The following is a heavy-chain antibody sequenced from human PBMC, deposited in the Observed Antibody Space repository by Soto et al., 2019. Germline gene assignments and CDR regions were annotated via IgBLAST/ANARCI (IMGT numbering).Heavy chain of an antibody. J-gene: IGHJ4*02. CDR2: ILYDGSNK. V-gene: IGHV3-33*01. CDR3: ARERRAALDY. CDR1: GFTFSSYG. Sequence: QVQLVESGGGVVQPGRSLRLSCAASGFTFSSYGMHWVRQAPGKGLEWVAIILYDGSNKYYADSVNGRFTISRDNCRNRMYLQVNILRVEDTAFYFCARERRAALDYWGQGALVTVSS. D-gene: IGHD6-13*01.